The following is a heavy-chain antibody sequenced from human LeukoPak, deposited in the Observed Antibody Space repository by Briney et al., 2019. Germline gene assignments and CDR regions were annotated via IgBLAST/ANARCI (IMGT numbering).Heavy chain of an antibody. CDR1: GYSISNDYY. CDR2: VYHTGSP. CDR3: ARGGIVVSVYSDF. D-gene: IGHD2-21*01. J-gene: IGHJ4*02. V-gene: IGHV4-38-2*02. Sequence: SETLSLTCIVPGYSISNDYYWGWVRQPPGKGLEWIGSVYHTGSPYYNPSLKSRVTISVDTSKNHLSLRLRSVTAADTAVYYCARGGIVVSVYSDFWGKGTLLTVSS.